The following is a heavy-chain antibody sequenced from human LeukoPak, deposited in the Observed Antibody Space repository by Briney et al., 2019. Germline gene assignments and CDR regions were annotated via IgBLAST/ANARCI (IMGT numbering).Heavy chain of an antibody. Sequence: SETLSLTCTVSGGSISSYYWSWIRQPPGKGLEWIGYIYYSGSTNYNPALKSRVTISVDTSKNQFSLKLSSVTAADTAVYYCARVSYDFWSGYYQGDYYYYYMDVWGKGTTVTVSS. V-gene: IGHV4-59*01. CDR2: IYYSGST. CDR3: ARVSYDFWSGYYQGDYYYYYMDV. D-gene: IGHD3-3*01. J-gene: IGHJ6*03. CDR1: GGSISSYY.